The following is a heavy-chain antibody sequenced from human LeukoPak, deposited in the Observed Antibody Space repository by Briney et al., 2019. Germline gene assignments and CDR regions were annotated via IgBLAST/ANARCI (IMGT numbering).Heavy chain of an antibody. D-gene: IGHD3-3*01. CDR1: GFTFSSDS. Sequence: GGSLRLSCAASGFTFSSDSMNWVRQAPGKGLEWVSSISSSSSYIYYADSVKGRFTISRDNAKNSLYLQMNSLRAEDTAVYYCASDFWSGYFFDYWGQGTLVTVSS. CDR2: ISSSSSYI. CDR3: ASDFWSGYFFDY. J-gene: IGHJ4*02. V-gene: IGHV3-21*01.